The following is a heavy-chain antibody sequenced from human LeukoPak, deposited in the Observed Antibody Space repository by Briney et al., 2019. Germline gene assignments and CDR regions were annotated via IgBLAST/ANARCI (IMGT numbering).Heavy chain of an antibody. D-gene: IGHD6-19*01. J-gene: IGHJ4*02. CDR3: ARQAGYSTAWYDFDY. CDR2: IYPDDSDT. V-gene: IGHV5-51*01. Sequence: GESLKIFCKGSGYTFTTYWIAWVRQMPGKGLEWMGIIYPDDSDTRYSPSFQGQVTISADKSISTAYLQWSSLKASDTAMYYCARQAGYSTAWYDFDYWGQGTLVTVSS. CDR1: GYTFTTYW.